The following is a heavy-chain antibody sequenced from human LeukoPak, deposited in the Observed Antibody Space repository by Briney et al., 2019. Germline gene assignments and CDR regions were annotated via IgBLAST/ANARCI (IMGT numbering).Heavy chain of an antibody. V-gene: IGHV4-59*05. CDR2: IYYSGST. CDR1: GGSVSGYY. CDR3: ARHVSHYDILNGYYWDFDL. Sequence: SSETLSLTCTVSGGSVSGYYWSWIRQPPGKGLEWIGRIYYSGSTYYNPSLKSRVTISVDTSKNQFSLKLSSVTAADTAVYYCARHVSHYDILNGYYWDFDLWGRGTLVSVS. J-gene: IGHJ2*01. D-gene: IGHD3-9*01.